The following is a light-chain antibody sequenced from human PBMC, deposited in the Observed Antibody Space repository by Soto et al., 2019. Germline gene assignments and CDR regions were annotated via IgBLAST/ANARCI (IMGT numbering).Light chain of an antibody. CDR2: DAS. Sequence: EIVLTQSPATLSLSPGERATLSCRASQSIGGNLAWYQHKPGQAPRLLIYDASNRATGIPARFSGKGSGTDFSPTISSREPEDFAVYYCQQRSNGPLFTFGPGTKVDIK. V-gene: IGKV3-11*01. J-gene: IGKJ3*01. CDR3: QQRSNGPLFT. CDR1: QSIGGN.